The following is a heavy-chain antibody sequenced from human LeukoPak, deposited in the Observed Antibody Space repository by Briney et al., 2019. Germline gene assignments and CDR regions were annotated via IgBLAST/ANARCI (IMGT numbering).Heavy chain of an antibody. V-gene: IGHV4-34*01. D-gene: IGHD3-16*01. J-gene: IGHJ4*02. CDR3: ARHQGARYYFDY. CDR1: GGSFSGYY. Sequence: SETLSLTCAVYGGSFSGYYWSWIRQPPGKGLEWIGEINHSGGTNYNPSLKSRVTISVDTSKNQFSLKLSSVTAADTAVYYCARHQGARYYFDYWGQGTLVTVSS. CDR2: INHSGGT.